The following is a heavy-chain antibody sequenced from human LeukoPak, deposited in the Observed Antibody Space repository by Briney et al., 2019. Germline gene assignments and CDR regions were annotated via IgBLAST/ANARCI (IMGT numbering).Heavy chain of an antibody. V-gene: IGHV3-23*01. Sequence: GGSLRLSCAASGFTFSSYSMNWVRQAPGKGLEWVSAISGSGGSTYYADSVKGRFTISRDNSKNTLYLQMNSLRAEDTAVYYCAKVVLEWELLTTFDYWGQGTLVTVSS. CDR1: GFTFSSYS. D-gene: IGHD1-26*01. CDR2: ISGSGGST. CDR3: AKVVLEWELLTTFDY. J-gene: IGHJ4*02.